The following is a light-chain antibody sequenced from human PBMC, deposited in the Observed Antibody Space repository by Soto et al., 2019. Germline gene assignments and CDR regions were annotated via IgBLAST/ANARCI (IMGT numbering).Light chain of an antibody. V-gene: IGKV1-5*01. CDR3: QQYNSS. CDR1: QSISSW. J-gene: IGKJ5*01. CDR2: DSS. Sequence: DIQLTQSPSTLSASVGDRVTLTCRASQSISSWLAWYQQKPGRAPKLLIYDSSSLESGVPSRFSGSGSGTEFTLTISSLQPDDFATYYCQQYNSSFGQGTRLEI.